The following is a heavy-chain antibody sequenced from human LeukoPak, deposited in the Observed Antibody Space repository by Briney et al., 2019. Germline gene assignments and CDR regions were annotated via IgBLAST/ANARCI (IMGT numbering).Heavy chain of an antibody. J-gene: IGHJ3*02. CDR1: GFTFSSYW. CDR2: IKQDGSEK. V-gene: IGHV3-7*01. Sequence: PGGSLRLSCAASGFTFSSYWMSWVRQAPGKGLEWVANIKQDGSEKYYVDSVKGRFTISRDNAKNSLYLQMNSLRAEDTAVYYCARSYGDYEGHAFDIWGQGTMVTVSS. D-gene: IGHD4-17*01. CDR3: ARSYGDYEGHAFDI.